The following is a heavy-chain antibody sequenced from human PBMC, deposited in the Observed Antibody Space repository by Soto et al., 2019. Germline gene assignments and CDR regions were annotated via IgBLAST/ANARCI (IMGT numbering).Heavy chain of an antibody. Sequence: QLQLVQSGAEVKKPGASVRVSCKASGYTFTAYYMNWVRQAPGQGLEWMGWINPNSGSTNYAQMFQGWVTMTRDTSISTAYMELSRLTSDDTAVYYCARGSYSSSSGFEFWGQGTLVTVSS. CDR2: INPNSGST. CDR3: ARGSYSSSSGFEF. D-gene: IGHD6-6*01. J-gene: IGHJ4*02. CDR1: GYTFTAYY. V-gene: IGHV1-2*04.